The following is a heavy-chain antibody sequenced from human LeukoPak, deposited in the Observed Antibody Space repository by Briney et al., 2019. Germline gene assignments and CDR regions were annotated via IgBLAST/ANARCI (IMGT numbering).Heavy chain of an antibody. D-gene: IGHD1-26*01. CDR2: IYYSGST. V-gene: IGHV4-59*01. CDR3: ARASRGGAQPDY. J-gene: IGHJ4*02. CDR1: GGSISSYY. Sequence: SETLSLTCTVSGGSISSYYWSWIRQPPGKGLEWIGYIYYSGSTNYNPSLKSRVTISVDTSKNQFSLKLSSVTTADTAVYYCARASRGGAQPDYWGQGTLVTVSS.